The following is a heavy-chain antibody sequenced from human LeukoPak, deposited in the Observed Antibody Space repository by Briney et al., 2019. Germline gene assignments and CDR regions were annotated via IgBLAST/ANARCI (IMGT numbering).Heavy chain of an antibody. CDR1: GGSISSYY. J-gene: IGHJ3*02. D-gene: IGHD2-2*02. Sequence: SETLSLTCTVSGGSISSYYWSWIRQPPGKGLEWIGYIYYSGSTNYNPSLKSRVTISVDTSKNQFSLKLSSVTAADTAVYYCARDQIPLDAFDIWGQGTMVTVSS. V-gene: IGHV4-59*12. CDR3: ARDQIPLDAFDI. CDR2: IYYSGST.